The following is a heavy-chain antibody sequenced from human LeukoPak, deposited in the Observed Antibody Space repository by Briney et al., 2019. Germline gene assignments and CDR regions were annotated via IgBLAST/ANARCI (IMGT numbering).Heavy chain of an antibody. CDR3: ARDHTLGIQLWLLLDY. J-gene: IGHJ4*02. CDR1: GFTFSSHA. CDR2: ISYDGSNK. D-gene: IGHD5-18*01. V-gene: IGHV3-30*04. Sequence: PGGSLRLSCAASGFTFSSHAMHWVRQAPGKGLEWVAVISYDGSNKYYADSVKGRFTISRDNSKNTLYLQMNSLRAEDTAVYYCARDHTLGIQLWLLLDYWGQGTLVTVSS.